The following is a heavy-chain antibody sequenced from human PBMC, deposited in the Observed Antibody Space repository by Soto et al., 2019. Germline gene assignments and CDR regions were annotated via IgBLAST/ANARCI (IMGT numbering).Heavy chain of an antibody. D-gene: IGHD3-9*01. CDR3: ARDVTDYVLDV. V-gene: IGHV3-30*03. CDR1: GFIFSNYA. J-gene: IGHJ6*02. CDR2: ISYDGRYI. Sequence: QMQLVESGGGVVQPGNSLRLSCAASGFIFSNYAMHWVRQAPGKGLEWVALISYDGRYIYYADSVKGRFAISRDNSKKTVELLMNSLRREDTAVYYCARDVTDYVLDVWGQGPTFNVSS.